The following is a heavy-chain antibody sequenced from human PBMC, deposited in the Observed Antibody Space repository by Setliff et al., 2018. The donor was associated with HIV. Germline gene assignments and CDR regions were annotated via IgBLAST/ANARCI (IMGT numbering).Heavy chain of an antibody. CDR3: ATERYQLRYNSYYYYYGMDV. CDR1: GYTFNNYA. CDR2: ITGDNDNT. J-gene: IGHJ6*02. V-gene: IGHV1-3*01. Sequence: ASVKVSCKASGYTFNNYAMHWVRQAPGQRLEWLGWITGDNDNTKYSEKFKGRVTITRDSSASTAYMELSSLTSEDTAVYYCATERYQLRYNSYYYYYGMDVWAKGPRSPSP. D-gene: IGHD2-2*02.